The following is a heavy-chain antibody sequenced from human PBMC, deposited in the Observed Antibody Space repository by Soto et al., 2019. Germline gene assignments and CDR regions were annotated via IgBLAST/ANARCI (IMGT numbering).Heavy chain of an antibody. D-gene: IGHD5-18*01. CDR1: GASVSTGAYY. CDR2: VYESGYT. J-gene: IGHJ5*02. Sequence: SETLSLTCTVSGASVSTGAYYWGWVRQRPGRGLEWIGYVYESGYTYYNMFLKSRLTISLYRSNNQFSLGLTSVTAADTAVYYCVRALRHTAMVYPWFDPWGQGTLVTVSS. V-gene: IGHV4-31*03. CDR3: VRALRHTAMVYPWFDP.